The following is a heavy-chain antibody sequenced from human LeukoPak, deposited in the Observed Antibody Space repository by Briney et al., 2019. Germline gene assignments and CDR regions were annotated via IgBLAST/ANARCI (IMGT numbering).Heavy chain of an antibody. CDR1: GYTFTSYG. CDR3: ARVMGSGSYSYYYYYYYMYV. CDR2: ISAYNGNT. D-gene: IGHD3-10*01. V-gene: IGHV1-18*01. Sequence: ASVKVSCKASGYTFTSYGISWVRQAPGQGLEWMGWISAYNGNTNYAQKLQGRVTMTTDTSTSTAYMELRSLRSDDTAVYYCARVMGSGSYSYYYYYYYMYVWGKGTTVTVSS. J-gene: IGHJ6*03.